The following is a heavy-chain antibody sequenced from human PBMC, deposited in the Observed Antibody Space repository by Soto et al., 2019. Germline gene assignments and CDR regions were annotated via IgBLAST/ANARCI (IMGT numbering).Heavy chain of an antibody. CDR2: IYYSGST. CDR3: ARDSGRVGYTPSHFDY. J-gene: IGHJ4*02. Sequence: SETLSLTCTVSGGSVSSGSYYWSWIRQPPGKGLEWIGYIYYSGSTNYNPSLKSRVTISVDTSKNQFSLKLSSVTAADTAVYYCARDSGRVGYTPSHFDYWGQGTLVTVSS. CDR1: GGSVSSGSYY. D-gene: IGHD5-12*01. V-gene: IGHV4-61*01.